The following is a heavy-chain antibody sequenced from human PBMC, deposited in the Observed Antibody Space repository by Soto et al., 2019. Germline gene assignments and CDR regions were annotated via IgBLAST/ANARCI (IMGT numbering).Heavy chain of an antibody. J-gene: IGHJ4*02. Sequence: QVQVVQSGAEVKKPGASVKVSCKASGYTFTTYAIHWVRQAPGQSLEWMGWINTGNGNTYYSQKMQARVTITRDTSASTAYLEWSRLRSEDTAVNYCVRSRVRGGYYFDYWGQGALVTVSS. CDR2: INTGNGNT. V-gene: IGHV1-3*04. CDR1: GYTFTTYA. CDR3: VRSRVRGGYYFDY. D-gene: IGHD3-16*01.